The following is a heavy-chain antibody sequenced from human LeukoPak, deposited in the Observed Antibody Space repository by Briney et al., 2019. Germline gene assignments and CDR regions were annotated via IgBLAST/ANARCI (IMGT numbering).Heavy chain of an antibody. CDR1: GGSISSSSYY. CDR2: IYYSGST. CDR3: ARSEWELLGGAFDI. Sequence: SETLSLTCTVSGGSISSSSYYWSWIRQPPGKGLEWIGYIYYSGSTNYSPSLKSRVTISVDTSKNQFSLKLSSVTAADTAVYYCARSEWELLGGAFDIWGQGTMVTVSS. J-gene: IGHJ3*02. V-gene: IGHV4-61*01. D-gene: IGHD1-26*01.